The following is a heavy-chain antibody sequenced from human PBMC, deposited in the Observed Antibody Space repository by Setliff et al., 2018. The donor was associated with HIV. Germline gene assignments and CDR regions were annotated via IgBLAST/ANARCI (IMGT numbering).Heavy chain of an antibody. CDR1: GCSNRDNFF. J-gene: IGHJ5*02. CDR2: IFYTGTT. V-gene: IGHV4-38-2*01. Sequence: SETLSLTCAVSGCSNRDNFFWGWVRQPPRKGLEGIGSIFYTGTTYYNPSLKSRVTLSPDTHKTQFSLELTAVTAADTDLYYCAGHACGGVCSINWFDPWGQGTLVTVSS. CDR3: AGHACGGVCSINWFDP. D-gene: IGHD2-21*02.